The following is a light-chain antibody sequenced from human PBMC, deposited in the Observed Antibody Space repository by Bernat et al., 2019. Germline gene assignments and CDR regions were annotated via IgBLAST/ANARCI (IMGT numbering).Light chain of an antibody. CDR1: SSDIGSYNY. V-gene: IGLV2-14*03. J-gene: IGLJ1*01. Sequence: QSALTQPASVSGSPGQSITISCIGTSSDIGSYNYVSWYQQHPGKAPNLLIYAVANRPSGVSNRFSASKSGNTASLTISGLPAEDESDYYCSSYTRSATYVFGTGTKVTVL. CDR2: AVA. CDR3: SSYTRSATYV.